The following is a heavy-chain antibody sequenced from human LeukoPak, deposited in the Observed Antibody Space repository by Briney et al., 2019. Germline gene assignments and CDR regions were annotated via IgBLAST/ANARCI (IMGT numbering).Heavy chain of an antibody. CDR2: IYADGTT. V-gene: IGHV3-53*01. J-gene: IGHJ4*02. CDR3: ARDLEGYFDY. Sequence: PGGSLRLSCAASGFTVSRNYMSWVRQAPGKGLEWVLVIYADGTTYYADSVKGRFTISRDNSKNTLCLQMNSLRAEETAVYYCARDLEGYFDYWGQGTLVTVSS. CDR1: GFTVSRNY. D-gene: IGHD1-1*01.